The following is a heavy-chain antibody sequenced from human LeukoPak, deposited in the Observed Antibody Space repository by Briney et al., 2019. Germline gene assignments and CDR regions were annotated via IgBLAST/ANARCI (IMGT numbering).Heavy chain of an antibody. D-gene: IGHD3-22*01. Sequence: GGSLRLSCAASGFTFDDYAMHWVRQAPGKGLEWVSLISGDGGSTYYADSVKGRFTISRDNSKNSLYLQMNSLRTEDTALYYCAKDTQLYDNSGYYRYWGQGTLVTVSS. CDR3: AKDTQLYDNSGYYRY. V-gene: IGHV3-43*02. CDR1: GFTFDDYA. J-gene: IGHJ4*02. CDR2: ISGDGGST.